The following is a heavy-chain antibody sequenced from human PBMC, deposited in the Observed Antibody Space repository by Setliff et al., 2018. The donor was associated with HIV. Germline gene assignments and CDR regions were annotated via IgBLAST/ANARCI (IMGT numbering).Heavy chain of an antibody. CDR2: IHHTGHI. D-gene: IGHD1-1*01. V-gene: IGHV4-34*01. CDR1: GASFTDYY. Sequence: SETLSLTCAFYGASFTDYYWNWIRQPPVKGLEWIGEIHHTGHINYNPSFKSRVTMSLDMSTNQFSLKMASMTAADSAVYYCSNWNTTVDADSWGQGTLVTVSS. J-gene: IGHJ4*02. CDR3: SNWNTTVDADS.